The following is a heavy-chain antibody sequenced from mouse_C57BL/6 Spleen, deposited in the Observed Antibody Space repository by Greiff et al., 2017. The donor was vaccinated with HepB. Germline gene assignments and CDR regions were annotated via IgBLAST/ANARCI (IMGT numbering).Heavy chain of an antibody. CDR1: GYTFTSYW. D-gene: IGHD2-13*01. Sequence: QVQLKQSGAELVRPGSSVKLSCKASGYTFTSYWMHWVKQRPIQGLEWIGNIDPSDSETHYNQKFKDKATLTVDKSSSTAYMQLSSLTSEDSAVYYCARGGDLSFAYWGQGTLVTVSA. V-gene: IGHV1-52*01. J-gene: IGHJ3*01. CDR2: IDPSDSET. CDR3: ARGGDLSFAY.